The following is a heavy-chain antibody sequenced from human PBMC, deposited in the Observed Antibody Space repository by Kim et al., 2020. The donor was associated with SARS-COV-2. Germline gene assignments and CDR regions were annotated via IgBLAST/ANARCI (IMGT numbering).Heavy chain of an antibody. J-gene: IGHJ3*02. V-gene: IGHV3-21*01. CDR2: ISSNSSYI. CDR3: ASPRGGGNDAFDI. D-gene: IGHD3-16*01. CDR1: GFTFSSYS. Sequence: GGSLRLSCAASGFTFSSYSMNWVRQAPGKGLEWVSFISSNSSYIYYADSVKGRFTISRDNAKNSLYLQMNSLRAEDTAVYYCASPRGGGNDAFDIGGQGT.